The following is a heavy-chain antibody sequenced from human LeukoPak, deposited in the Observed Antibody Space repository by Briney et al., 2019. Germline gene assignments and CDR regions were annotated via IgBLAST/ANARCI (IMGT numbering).Heavy chain of an antibody. CDR3: ARRGSSYYYYYMDV. D-gene: IGHD6-6*01. CDR2: ISSNGGST. V-gene: IGHV3-64*01. CDR1: GFTFSSYA. Sequence: GGSLRFSCAASGFTFSSYAMHWVRQARGKGLEYVSAISSNGGSTYYANSVKGRFTISRDNSKNTLYLQMGSLRAEDMAVYYCARRGSSYYYYYMDVWGKGTTVTVSS. J-gene: IGHJ6*03.